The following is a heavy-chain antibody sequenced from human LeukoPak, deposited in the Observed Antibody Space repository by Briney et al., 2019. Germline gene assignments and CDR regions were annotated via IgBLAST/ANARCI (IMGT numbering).Heavy chain of an antibody. CDR2: IYYSGST. CDR1: GGSISSGSYY. Sequence: SQTLSLTCTVSGGSISSGSYYWSWIRQPAGKGLEWIGCIYYSGSTNYNPSLKSRVTISVDTSKNQFSLKLSSVTAADTAVYYCARVRLVRGVIDYYYMDVWGKGTTVTVSS. J-gene: IGHJ6*03. V-gene: IGHV4-61*10. CDR3: ARVRLVRGVIDYYYMDV. D-gene: IGHD3-10*01.